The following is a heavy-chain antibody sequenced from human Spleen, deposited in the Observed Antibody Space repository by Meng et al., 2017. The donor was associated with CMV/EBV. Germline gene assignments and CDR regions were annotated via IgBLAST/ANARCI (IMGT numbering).Heavy chain of an antibody. CDR1: DGFTTSDDYY. CDR3: ARDSPGGYGYFDS. J-gene: IGHJ4*02. V-gene: IGHV4-30-4*01. Sequence: QGKGQESGPGLVKPSQTLSLTCTVSDGFTTSDDYYWSWIRQPPGKGLEWIGYIHYSGTTYYNPSLKSRIAISLDTSKNQFSLNLNSVTAADAAVYYCARDSPGGYGYFDSWGQGTLVTVSS. D-gene: IGHD5-12*01. CDR2: IHYSGTT.